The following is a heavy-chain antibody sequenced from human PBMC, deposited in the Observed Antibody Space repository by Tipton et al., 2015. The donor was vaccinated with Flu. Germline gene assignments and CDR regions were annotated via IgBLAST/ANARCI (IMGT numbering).Heavy chain of an antibody. V-gene: IGHV4-34*01. CDR3: ARGRRYSSSWYGYYYGMDV. CDR2: INHSGST. D-gene: IGHD6-13*01. CDR1: GGSFSGYY. J-gene: IGHJ6*02. Sequence: TLSLTCAVYGGSFSGYYWSWIRQPPGKGLEWIGEINHSGSTNYNPSLKSRVTISVDTSKNQFSLKLSSVTAADTAVYYCARGRRYSSSWYGYYYGMDVWGQGTTVTVSS.